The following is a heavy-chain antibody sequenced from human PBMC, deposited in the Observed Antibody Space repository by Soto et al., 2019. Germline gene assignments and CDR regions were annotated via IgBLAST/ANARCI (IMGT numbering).Heavy chain of an antibody. D-gene: IGHD3-9*01. J-gene: IGHJ4*02. Sequence: QLQESGPGLVKPSEILSLTCSVSGDSINSDKYYWGWIRQPPGKGLEWIGSIYYRGNTYYNPSLQTRVTISLDKSKSQFSLRLNSVTAADSAVYFCARLEGLATISYYFDFWGQGAQVTVSS. CDR3: ARLEGLATISYYFDF. CDR1: GDSINSDKYY. V-gene: IGHV4-39*01. CDR2: IYYRGNT.